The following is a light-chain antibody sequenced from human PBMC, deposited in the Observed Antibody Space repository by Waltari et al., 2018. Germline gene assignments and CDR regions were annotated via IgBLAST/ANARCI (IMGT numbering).Light chain of an antibody. J-gene: IGKJ1*01. CDR1: QSVDRW. V-gene: IGKV1-5*03. CDR3: QQCAASSWT. Sequence: DIQMTQSPSNLTASVGDRVTITCRASQSVDRWVTWLQQKPDKAPQLLIYGASGLASGVPSRCSGSGSGTEFTLTISSLQPEDAATYYCQQCAASSWTFGQGTKVEIK. CDR2: GAS.